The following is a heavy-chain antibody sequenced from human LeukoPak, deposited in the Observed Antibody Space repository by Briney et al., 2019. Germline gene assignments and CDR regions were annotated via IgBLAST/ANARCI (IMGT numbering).Heavy chain of an antibody. V-gene: IGHV1-46*01. CDR1: GYTFTSYY. Sequence: GASVKVSCKASGYTFTSYYMHWVRQAPGQGLEWMGIINPSGGSTSYAQKFQGRVTMARDTSTSTVYMELSSLRSEDTAVYYCARDLGPGVDAFDIWGRGTMVTVSS. J-gene: IGHJ3*02. D-gene: IGHD3-16*01. CDR2: INPSGGST. CDR3: ARDLGPGVDAFDI.